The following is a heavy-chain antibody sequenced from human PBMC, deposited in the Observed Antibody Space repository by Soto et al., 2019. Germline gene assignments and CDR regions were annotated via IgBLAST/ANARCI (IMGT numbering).Heavy chain of an antibody. V-gene: IGHV3-30*03. CDR2: ISYDGSNN. CDR3: ARDGQWELLSWYFDY. J-gene: IGHJ4*02. CDR1: GFTFSSYG. Sequence: QVQLVKSGGGVVQPGRYLRLSCAASGFTFSSYGMHWVRQAPGKGLEWVAVISYDGSNNYYGESVKGRFTISRDDSKKTLYLQMNSLRPEDTAVYHCARDGQWELLSWYFDYWGQGTLVTVSS. D-gene: IGHD1-26*01.